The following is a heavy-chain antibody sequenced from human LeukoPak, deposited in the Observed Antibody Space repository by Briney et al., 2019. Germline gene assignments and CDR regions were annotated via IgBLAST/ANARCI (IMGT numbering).Heavy chain of an antibody. Sequence: GGSLRLSCAASGFTFSSYGMHWVRQAPGKGLEWVAVISYDGSNKHYADSVKGRFTISRDNSKNTLYLQMNSLRAEDTAVYYCAKDTTMRTWGQGTLVTVSS. D-gene: IGHD3-22*01. V-gene: IGHV3-30*18. CDR1: GFTFSSYG. J-gene: IGHJ5*02. CDR2: ISYDGSNK. CDR3: AKDTTMRT.